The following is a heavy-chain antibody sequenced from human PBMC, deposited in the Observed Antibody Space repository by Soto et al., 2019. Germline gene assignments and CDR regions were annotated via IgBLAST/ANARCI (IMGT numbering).Heavy chain of an antibody. CDR2: IYYSGST. Sequence: QVQLQESGPGLVKPSETLSLTCTVSGGSVSSGSYYWSWIRQPPGKGLEWIGYIYYSGSTNYNPSLKSRVTISVDTSKNQFSLKLSSVTAADTVVYYCARDRGYYDSSGYSFLYWGQGTLVTVSS. J-gene: IGHJ4*02. CDR1: GGSVSSGSYY. V-gene: IGHV4-61*01. D-gene: IGHD3-22*01. CDR3: ARDRGYYDSSGYSFLY.